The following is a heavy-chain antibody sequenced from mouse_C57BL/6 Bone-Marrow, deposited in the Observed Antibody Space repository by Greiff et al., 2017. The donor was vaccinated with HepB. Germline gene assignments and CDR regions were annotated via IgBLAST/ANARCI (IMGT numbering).Heavy chain of an antibody. CDR3: ARDYYGSSYHWYFDV. Sequence: EVKLVESGAELVKPGASVKLSCTASGFNIKDYYMHWVKQRTEQGLEWIGRIDPEDGETKYAPKFQGKATITADTSSNTAYLQLSSLTSEDTAVYYCARDYYGSSYHWYFDVWGTGTTVTVSS. D-gene: IGHD1-1*01. V-gene: IGHV14-2*01. CDR2: IDPEDGET. CDR1: GFNIKDYY. J-gene: IGHJ1*03.